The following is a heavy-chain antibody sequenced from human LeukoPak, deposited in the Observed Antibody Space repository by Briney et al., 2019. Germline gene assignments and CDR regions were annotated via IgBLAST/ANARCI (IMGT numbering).Heavy chain of an antibody. J-gene: IGHJ3*02. Sequence: GGSLRLSCAASGFTFSSYAMHWVRQAPGKGLEWVAVISYDGSNKYYADSVKGRFTISRDNSKNTLYLQMNSLRAEDTAMHYCAREWDNWSDAYHDAFDIWGQGTMVTVSS. CDR3: AREWDNWSDAYHDAFDI. CDR1: GFTFSSYA. D-gene: IGHD1-20*01. V-gene: IGHV3-30-3*01. CDR2: ISYDGSNK.